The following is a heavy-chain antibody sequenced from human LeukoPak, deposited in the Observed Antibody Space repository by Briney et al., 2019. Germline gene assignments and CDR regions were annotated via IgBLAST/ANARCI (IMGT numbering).Heavy chain of an antibody. J-gene: IGHJ4*02. Sequence: SETLSLTCTVSGGSISSSSYYWGWIRQPPGKGLEWIGSIYYSGSTYYNPSLKSRVTISVDTSKNQFSLKLSSVTAADTAVYYCARWTGGGSYFFDYWGQGTLVTVSP. CDR2: IYYSGST. D-gene: IGHD2-15*01. CDR1: GGSISSSSYY. CDR3: ARWTGGGSYFFDY. V-gene: IGHV4-39*01.